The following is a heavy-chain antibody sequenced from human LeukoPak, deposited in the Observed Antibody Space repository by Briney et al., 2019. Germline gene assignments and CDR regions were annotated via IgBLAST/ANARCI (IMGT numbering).Heavy chain of an antibody. CDR1: GVSISSGDYY. CDR3: ARHSMVRGVIRSGLTQFDY. D-gene: IGHD3-10*01. CDR2: IYHSGST. V-gene: IGHV4-38-2*01. Sequence: SETLSLTCAVSGVSISSGDYYWSWIRQPPGKGLEWIGSIYHSGSTYYNPSLKSRVTISVDTSKNQFSLKLSSVTAADTAVYYCARHSMVRGVIRSGLTQFDYWGQGTLVTVSS. J-gene: IGHJ4*02.